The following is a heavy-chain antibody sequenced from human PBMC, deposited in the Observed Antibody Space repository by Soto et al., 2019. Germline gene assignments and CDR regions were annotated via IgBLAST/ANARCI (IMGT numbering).Heavy chain of an antibody. J-gene: IGHJ6*02. CDR3: ARLCSGYYYGMDV. CDR1: GYSFTTYW. D-gene: IGHD2-15*01. CDR2: IYPGDSDT. Sequence: GESLKISCKASGYSFTTYWIGWVRQMPGKGLEWMGIIYPGDSDTKYSPSLQGQVTISADTSISTAYLQWTSLKASDTAMYYCARLCSGYYYGMDVWGQGTTVTVSS. V-gene: IGHV5-51*01.